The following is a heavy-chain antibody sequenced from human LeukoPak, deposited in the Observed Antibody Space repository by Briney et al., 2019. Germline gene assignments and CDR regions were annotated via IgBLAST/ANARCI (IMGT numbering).Heavy chain of an antibody. CDR3: AKGTSIAANAEVDY. Sequence: SGGSLRLSCAASGFTFSGYGMHWVRQAPGKGLEWVAVISYDGSNKYYADSVKGRFTISRDNSKNTLYLQMNSLRAEDTAVYYCAKGTSIAANAEVDYWGQGTLVTVSS. J-gene: IGHJ4*02. D-gene: IGHD6-6*01. CDR1: GFTFSGYG. V-gene: IGHV3-30*18. CDR2: ISYDGSNK.